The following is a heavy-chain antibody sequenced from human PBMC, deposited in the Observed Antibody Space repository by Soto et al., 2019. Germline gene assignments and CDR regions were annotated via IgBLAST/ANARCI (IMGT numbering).Heavy chain of an antibody. D-gene: IGHD1-26*01. CDR1: GYTFTSYG. CDR2: ISAYNGNT. CDR3: ARNRYSGSYYYYGMDV. Sequence: ASVKVSCKASGYTFTSYGISWVRQAPGQGLEWMGWISAYNGNTNYAQKLQGRVTMTTDTSTSTAYMELRSLRSDDTAVYYCARNRYSGSYYYYGMDVWGQGTTVTISS. J-gene: IGHJ6*02. V-gene: IGHV1-18*01.